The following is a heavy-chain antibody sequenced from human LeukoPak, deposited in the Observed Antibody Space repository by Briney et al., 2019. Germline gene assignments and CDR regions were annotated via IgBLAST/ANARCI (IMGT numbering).Heavy chain of an antibody. CDR1: GFTFSNSA. J-gene: IGHJ3*02. CDR3: AAEIYGGNSKCCSFDI. Sequence: GASVKVSCKTSGFTFSNSAVQWVRQARGQRLEWIGWIGVARGNTNYAQKVQDRITITRDMPTSTAYMELRSLESEDTAVYYCAAEIYGGNSKCCSFDIWGQGTIVTVSS. V-gene: IGHV1-58*01. D-gene: IGHD4-23*01. CDR2: IGVARGNT.